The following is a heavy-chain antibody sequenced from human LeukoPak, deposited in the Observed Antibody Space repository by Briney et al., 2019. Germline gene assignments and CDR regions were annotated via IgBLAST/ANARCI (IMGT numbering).Heavy chain of an antibody. Sequence: GGSRRLSCVASGFGFSDSWMTCVRQAPGKGPEWVAHIKEDGIEKYYVDSVKGRFTISRDNAKNSLYLQMNSLRAEDTAVYYCARGHYGMDVWGQGTTVTVSS. V-gene: IGHV3-7*04. J-gene: IGHJ6*02. CDR1: GFGFSDSW. CDR3: ARGHYGMDV. CDR2: IKEDGIEK.